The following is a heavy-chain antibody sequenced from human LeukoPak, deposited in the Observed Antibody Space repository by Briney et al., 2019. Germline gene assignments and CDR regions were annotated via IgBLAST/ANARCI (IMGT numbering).Heavy chain of an antibody. Sequence: SETLSLTCTVSGGSISSYYWSWLRQPPGKGLEWIGYIYYSGSTNYNPSLKSRVTISVDTSKNQFSLKLSSVTAADTAVYYCARQGCSGGSCYYWFDPWGQGTLVTVSS. D-gene: IGHD2-15*01. J-gene: IGHJ5*02. CDR2: IYYSGST. CDR3: ARQGCSGGSCYYWFDP. V-gene: IGHV4-59*08. CDR1: GGSISSYY.